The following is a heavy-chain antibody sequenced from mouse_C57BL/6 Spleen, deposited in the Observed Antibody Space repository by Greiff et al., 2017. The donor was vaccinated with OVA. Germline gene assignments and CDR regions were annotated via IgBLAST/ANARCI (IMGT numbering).Heavy chain of an antibody. CDR1: GFTFSDYG. D-gene: IGHD2-3*01. CDR3: ARHDGYLYYYAMDY. J-gene: IGHJ4*01. CDR2: ISSGSSTI. Sequence: EVHLVESGGGLVKPGGSLKLSCAASGFTFSDYGMHWVRQAPEKGLEWVAYISSGSSTIYYADTVKGRFTISRDSAKNTLFLQMTSLRSEDTAMYYCARHDGYLYYYAMDYWGQGTSVTVSS. V-gene: IGHV5-17*01.